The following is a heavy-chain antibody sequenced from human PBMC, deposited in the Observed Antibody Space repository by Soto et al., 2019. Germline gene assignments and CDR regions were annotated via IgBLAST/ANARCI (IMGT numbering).Heavy chain of an antibody. CDR3: ARDIVTTTNYYYYYGMDV. D-gene: IGHD5-12*01. CDR2: IYTSGST. V-gene: IGHV4-4*07. Sequence: SETLSLTCTVSGGSISSYYWSWIRQPAGKGLEWIGRIYTSGSTNYNPSLKSRVTMSVDTSKNQFSLKLSSVTAADTAVYYCARDIVTTTNYYYYYGMDVWGQGTTVTVSS. CDR1: GGSISSYY. J-gene: IGHJ6*02.